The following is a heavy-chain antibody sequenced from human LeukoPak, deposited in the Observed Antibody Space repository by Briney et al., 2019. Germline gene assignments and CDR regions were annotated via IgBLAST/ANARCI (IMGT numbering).Heavy chain of an antibody. D-gene: IGHD6-6*01. CDR3: AREAGGARDGLGYSSSLGASGTPYYYYYYMDV. V-gene: IGHV4-59*11. Sequence: SETLSLTCTVSGGSISSHYWSWIRQPPGKGLEWIGYIYYSGSTNYNPSLKSRVTISVDTSKNQFSLKLSSVTAADTAVYYCAREAGGARDGLGYSSSLGASGTPYYYYYYMDVWGKGTTVTVSS. CDR2: IYYSGST. J-gene: IGHJ6*03. CDR1: GGSISSHY.